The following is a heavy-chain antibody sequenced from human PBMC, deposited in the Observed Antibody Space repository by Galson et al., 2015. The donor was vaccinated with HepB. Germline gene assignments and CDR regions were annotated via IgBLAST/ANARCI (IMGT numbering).Heavy chain of an antibody. Sequence: SVKVSCKASGYTFTSYAMHWVRQAPGQRLEWMGWINAGNGNTKYSQKFQGRVTITRDTSASTAYMELSSLRAEDTAVYYCARPGGDYPFDYWGQGTLVTVSS. CDR1: GYTFTSYA. CDR2: INAGNGNT. D-gene: IGHD2-21*02. CDR3: ARPGGDYPFDY. J-gene: IGHJ4*02. V-gene: IGHV1-3*01.